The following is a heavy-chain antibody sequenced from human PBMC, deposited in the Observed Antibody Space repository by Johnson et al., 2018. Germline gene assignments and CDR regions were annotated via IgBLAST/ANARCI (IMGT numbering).Heavy chain of an antibody. CDR3: AKGPSAFDI. CDR1: GFPFSDYW. J-gene: IGHJ3*02. CDR2: IKADGSAT. Sequence: VQLVESGGALVQPGGSLRLSCVGSGFPFSDYWMTWVRQSPGKGLEWVANIKADGSATYYVGSVKGRFSISRDKAKKSLFLQMNSLRAEDTAVYYCAKGPSAFDIWGQGTMVTVSS. V-gene: IGHV3-7*03.